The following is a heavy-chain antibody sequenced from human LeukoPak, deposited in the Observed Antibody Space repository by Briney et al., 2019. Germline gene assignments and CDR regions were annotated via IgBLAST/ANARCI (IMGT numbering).Heavy chain of an antibody. CDR3: ARVSPPVPAAIRIGNYYYYMDV. CDR1: GGTFSSYA. Sequence: ASVKVSCKASGGTFSSYAISWVRQAPGQGLEWMGGIIPIFGTANYAQKFQGRVTITADESTSTAYMELSSLRSEDTAVYYCARVSPPVPAAIRIGNYYYYMDVWGKGTTVTVSS. D-gene: IGHD2-2*02. V-gene: IGHV1-69*13. J-gene: IGHJ6*03. CDR2: IIPIFGTA.